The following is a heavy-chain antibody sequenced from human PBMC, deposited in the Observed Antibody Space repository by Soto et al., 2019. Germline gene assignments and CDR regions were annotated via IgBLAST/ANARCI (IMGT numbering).Heavy chain of an antibody. CDR1: GFTFTSSA. CDR2: IVVSSGNR. V-gene: IGHV1-58*01. D-gene: IGHD3-10*01. J-gene: IGHJ6*02. CDR3: AVQVRELNGMDD. Sequence: SVKVSCKGSGFTFTSSAVQWVRQARVQRLEWIGWIVVSSGNRNYAQKFQERVTIPRDMSTRTAYMELIRLGAKDTAAYYCAVQVRELNGMDDWGQGNTVTVSS.